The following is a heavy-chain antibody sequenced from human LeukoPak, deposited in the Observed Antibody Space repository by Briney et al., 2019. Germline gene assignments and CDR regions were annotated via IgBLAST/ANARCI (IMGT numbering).Heavy chain of an antibody. CDR3: AKDFRSNNFDTSGSWYFDY. CDR2: IIRIGITL. Sequence: PGRSLRLSCAASGFTFSTYAMSWVSHAPGNGLEWVSSIIRIGITLYYADTVKDRFTSSRDNSKNTLYLQMNSLSAEDTAVYYCAKDFRSNNFDTSGSWYFDYWGQGTLVTVSS. CDR1: GFTFSTYA. D-gene: IGHD3-22*01. V-gene: IGHV3-23*01. J-gene: IGHJ4*02.